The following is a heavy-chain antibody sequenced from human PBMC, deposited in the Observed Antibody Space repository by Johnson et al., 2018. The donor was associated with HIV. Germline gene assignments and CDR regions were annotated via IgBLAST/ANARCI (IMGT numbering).Heavy chain of an antibody. J-gene: IGHJ3*01. Sequence: QVLLVESGGGVVQPGESLRLSCAASGFTFANYGMHWVRQAPGKGLEWVAFTAHDESITHYADSVKGRFTMSRDNSKSTLNLQMNSLRAEDTALYYCAKGGVGAVAGIDWGWGQGTMVTVSS. CDR1: GFTFANYG. D-gene: IGHD6-19*01. CDR3: AKGGVGAVAGIDWG. CDR2: TAHDESIT. V-gene: IGHV3-30*02.